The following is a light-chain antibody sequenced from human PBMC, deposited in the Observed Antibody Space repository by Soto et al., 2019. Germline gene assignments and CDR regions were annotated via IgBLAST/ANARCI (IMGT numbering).Light chain of an antibody. V-gene: IGLV3-25*03. Sequence: SYELTQPPSVSVSPGQTARITCSGDALPKQYAYWYQQKPGQAPVLVIYKDSERPSGIPERFSGSSSGTTVTLTISGVQAEDEADYYCQSADNSGTYGFGTGTKLTVL. CDR1: ALPKQY. CDR3: QSADNSGTYG. CDR2: KDS. J-gene: IGLJ1*01.